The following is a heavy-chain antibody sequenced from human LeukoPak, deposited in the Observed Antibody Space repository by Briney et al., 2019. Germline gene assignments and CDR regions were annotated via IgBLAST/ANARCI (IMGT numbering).Heavy chain of an antibody. Sequence: PSETLSLTCNVSGGPITDYYWSWIRQSPGKGLEWIGYIYFRGATNYSPFFQSPVSISVDTSKNQVSLRLTSVTAADTAVYYCARDRFYDNSGFRRLDLWGQGLLVPVSS. CDR3: ARDRFYDNSGFRRLDL. CDR2: IYFRGAT. D-gene: IGHD3-22*01. V-gene: IGHV4-59*01. CDR1: GGPITDYY. J-gene: IGHJ4*02.